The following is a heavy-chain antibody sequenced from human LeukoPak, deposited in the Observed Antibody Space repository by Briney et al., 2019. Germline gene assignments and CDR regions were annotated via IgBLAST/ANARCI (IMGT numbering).Heavy chain of an antibody. V-gene: IGHV3-64*01. J-gene: IGHJ4*02. CDR1: GFTFSTYA. CDR3: ARLFDYGDYRAEPY. Sequence: GGSLRLSCAASGFTFSTYAIHWVRQAPGKGLEYVSAISSDGDSTYYANSVKGRFTISRDNAKNSLYLQMNSLRAEDTAVYYCARLFDYGDYRAEPYWGQGTLVTVSS. D-gene: IGHD4-17*01. CDR2: ISSDGDST.